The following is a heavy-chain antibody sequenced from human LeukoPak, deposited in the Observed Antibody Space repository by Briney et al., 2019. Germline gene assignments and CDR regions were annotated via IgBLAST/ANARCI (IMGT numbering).Heavy chain of an antibody. CDR2: IYTSGST. D-gene: IGHD3-16*01. CDR1: GYSISSGYY. V-gene: IGHV4-38-2*02. Sequence: SETLSLTCTVSGYSISSGYYWGWIRQPPGKGLEWIGRIYTSGSTNYNPSLKSRVTISVDTSKNQFSLKLSSVTAADTAVYYCARDMTRWGQGTLVTVSS. CDR3: ARDMTR. J-gene: IGHJ4*02.